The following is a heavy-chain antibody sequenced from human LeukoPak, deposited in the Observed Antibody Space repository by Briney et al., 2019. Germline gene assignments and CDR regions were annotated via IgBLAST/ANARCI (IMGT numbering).Heavy chain of an antibody. CDR3: ARHGGGPRFDY. D-gene: IGHD3-10*01. V-gene: IGHV4-59*08. CDR1: GGSITNY. Sequence: PSETLSLTCSVSGGSITNYWSWIRQPPGKGLEWIGYIYYSGSTNYNPSLKSRVTISVDTSKNQFSLKLSSVTAADTAVYYCARHGGGPRFDYWGQGTLVTVSS. CDR2: IYYSGST. J-gene: IGHJ4*02.